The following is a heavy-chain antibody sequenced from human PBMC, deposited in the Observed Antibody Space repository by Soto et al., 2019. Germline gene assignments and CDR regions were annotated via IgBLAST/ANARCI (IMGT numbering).Heavy chain of an antibody. J-gene: IGHJ4*02. CDR2: ISYDGSNK. CDR1: GFTFSSYA. V-gene: IGHV3-30-3*01. D-gene: IGHD4-17*01. Sequence: QVQLVESGGGVVQPGRSLRLSCAASGFTFSSYAMHWVRQAPGKGLEWVAVISYDGSNKYYAESVKGRFTISRDNSKNPMTLQMNSLRAEDTAVYYCARDLTVTTSLDYWGQGTLVTVSS. CDR3: ARDLTVTTSLDY.